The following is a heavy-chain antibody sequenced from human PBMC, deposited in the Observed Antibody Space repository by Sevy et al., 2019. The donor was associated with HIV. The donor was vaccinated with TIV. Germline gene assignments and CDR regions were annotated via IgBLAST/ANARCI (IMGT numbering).Heavy chain of an antibody. CDR2: ISYDGGNK. D-gene: IGHD4-17*01. Sequence: GGSLRLSCAASGFTFSSYAMHWVRQAPGKGLEWVAVISYDGGNKYYADSVKGRFTITRDNSKNTLYQQMNSVRAEDTAVYYCAREYGSGDYYFDYWGQGTLVTVSS. J-gene: IGHJ4*02. CDR3: AREYGSGDYYFDY. V-gene: IGHV3-30*04. CDR1: GFTFSSYA.